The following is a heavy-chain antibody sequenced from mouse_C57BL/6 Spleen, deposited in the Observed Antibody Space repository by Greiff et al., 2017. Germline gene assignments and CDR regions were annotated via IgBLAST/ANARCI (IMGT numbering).Heavy chain of an antibody. CDR3: ARALYYGKRDWYFDV. V-gene: IGHV1-18*01. Sequence: VQLQQSGPELVKPGASVKIPCKASGYTFTDYNMDWVKQSHGKSLEWIGDINPNNGGTIYNQKFKGKATLTVDKSSSTAYMELRSLTSEDTAVYYCARALYYGKRDWYFDVWGTGTTVTVSS. D-gene: IGHD2-1*01. J-gene: IGHJ1*03. CDR2: INPNNGGT. CDR1: GYTFTDYN.